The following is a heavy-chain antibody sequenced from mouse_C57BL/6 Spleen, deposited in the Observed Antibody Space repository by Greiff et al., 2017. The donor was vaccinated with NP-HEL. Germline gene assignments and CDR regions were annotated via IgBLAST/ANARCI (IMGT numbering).Heavy chain of an antibody. D-gene: IGHD2-3*01. CDR3: AREVYDGYYGYFDV. CDR2: SRNKANDYTT. Sequence: EVYVVESGGGLVQSGRSLRLSCATSGFTFSDFYMEWVRQAPGKGLEWIAASRNKANDYTTEYSASVKGRFIVSRDTSQSILYLQMNALRAEDTAIYYCAREVYDGYYGYFDVWGTGTTVTVSS. V-gene: IGHV7-1*01. J-gene: IGHJ1*03. CDR1: GFTFSDFY.